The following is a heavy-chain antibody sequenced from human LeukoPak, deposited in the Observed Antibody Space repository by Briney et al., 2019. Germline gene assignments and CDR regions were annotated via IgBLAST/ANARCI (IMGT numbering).Heavy chain of an antibody. Sequence: GRSLRLSCAASGFSFSTYTMHWVRQAPGKGLEWVALISYDGTNTYYADSVKGRITISRDNSKNTVYLQMKSLRTEDTAVYFCARVVATIVVDLENFQHWGQGTLVTVSS. CDR3: ARVVATIVVDLENFQH. J-gene: IGHJ1*01. D-gene: IGHD5-12*01. V-gene: IGHV3-30-3*01. CDR1: GFSFSTYT. CDR2: ISYDGTNT.